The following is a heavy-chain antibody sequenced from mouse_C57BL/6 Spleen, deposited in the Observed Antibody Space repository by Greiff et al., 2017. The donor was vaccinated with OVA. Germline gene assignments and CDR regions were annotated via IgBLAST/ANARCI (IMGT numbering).Heavy chain of an antibody. D-gene: IGHD1-1*01. CDR1: GYTFTDYE. CDR2: IDPETGGT. CDR3: TRKPTVVATRWYFDV. V-gene: IGHV1-15*01. Sequence: VQLQESGAELVRPGASVTLSCKASGYTFTDYEMHWVKQTPVHGLEWIGAIDPETGGTSYNQKFKGKAILTADKSSSTAYMELRSLTSEDSAVYYCTRKPTVVATRWYFDVWGTGTTVTVSS. J-gene: IGHJ1*03.